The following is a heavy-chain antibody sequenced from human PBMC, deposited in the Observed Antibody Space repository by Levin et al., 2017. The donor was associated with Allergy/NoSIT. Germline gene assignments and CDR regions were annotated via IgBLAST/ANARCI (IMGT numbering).Heavy chain of an antibody. Sequence: GESLKISCKASGYTFISHYINWVRQAPGQGLEWMGIINPNGGSTRYAQKFQGRVSITMDTSTSTVYMEVTSLRSEDTAMYYCARDGLERWLQNWSWDYGMDVWGQGTTVTVSS. V-gene: IGHV1-46*01. CDR3: ARDGLERWLQNWSWDYGMDV. J-gene: IGHJ6*02. D-gene: IGHD5-24*01. CDR2: INPNGGST. CDR1: GYTFISHY.